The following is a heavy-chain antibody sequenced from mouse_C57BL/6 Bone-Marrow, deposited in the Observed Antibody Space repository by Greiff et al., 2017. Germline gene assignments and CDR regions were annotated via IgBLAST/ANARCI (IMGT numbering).Heavy chain of an antibody. V-gene: IGHV1-39*01. Sequence: EVQLQQSGPELVKPGASVKISCKASGYTFTDYNMNWVKQSTGQCLEWIGEINPNDGTTSYNKKFKGKATLTVDQSSSTAYMQLSSLTSEDSAVDYCSRSTDYDLSLYYWGQGTSVTVSS. CDR3: SRSTDYDLSLYY. D-gene: IGHD2-4*01. CDR1: GYTFTDYN. CDR2: INPNDGTT. J-gene: IGHJ4*01.